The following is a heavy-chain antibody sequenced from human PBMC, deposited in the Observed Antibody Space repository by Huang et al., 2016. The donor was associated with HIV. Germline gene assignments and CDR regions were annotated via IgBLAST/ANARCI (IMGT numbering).Heavy chain of an antibody. CDR2: IKSDGSST. CDR3: ARGSRQGKYYYGSGTAY. CDR1: GFTFSSYW. Sequence: EVQLVESGGGLVQPGGSLRHSCAASGFTFSSYWMHWVRQVPGKGLGWVSHIKSDGSSTSYADAVKGRFTISRDNAKNTLYLQMNSLRAEDTAVYYCARGSRQGKYYYGSGTAYWGQGTLVTVSS. V-gene: IGHV3-74*01. D-gene: IGHD3-10*01. J-gene: IGHJ4*02.